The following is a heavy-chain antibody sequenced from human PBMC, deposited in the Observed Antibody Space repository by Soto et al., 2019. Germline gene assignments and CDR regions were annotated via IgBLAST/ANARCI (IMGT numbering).Heavy chain of an antibody. J-gene: IGHJ4*02. CDR1: GFTFSSYA. D-gene: IGHD3-3*01. CDR3: ARAPLRSLEWLLDLDY. Sequence: PGGSLRLSCAASGFTFSSYAMHWVRQAPGKGLEWVAVISCDGSNKYYADSVKGRFTISRDNSKNTLYLQMNSLRAEDTAVYYCARAPLRSLEWLLDLDYWGQGTLVTVSS. CDR2: ISCDGSNK. V-gene: IGHV3-30-3*01.